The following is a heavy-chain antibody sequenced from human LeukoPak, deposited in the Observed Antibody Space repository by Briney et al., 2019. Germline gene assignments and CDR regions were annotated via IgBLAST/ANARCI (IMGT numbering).Heavy chain of an antibody. Sequence: SESLSLTCTVSGGSISSYYWSWIRQPPGKGLEWIGYIYYSGSTNYNPSLKSRVTISVDTSKNQFSLKLSSVTAADTAVYYCARHTATVTAVAFDIWGQGTMVTVSS. V-gene: IGHV4-59*08. CDR3: ARHTATVTAVAFDI. CDR2: IYYSGST. J-gene: IGHJ3*02. CDR1: GGSISSYY. D-gene: IGHD4-17*01.